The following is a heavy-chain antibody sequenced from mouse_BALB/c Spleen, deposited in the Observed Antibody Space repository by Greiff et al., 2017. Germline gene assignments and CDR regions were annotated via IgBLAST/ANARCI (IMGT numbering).Heavy chain of an antibody. CDR2: ISSGGSYT. Sequence: EVKVVESGGDLVKPGGSLKLSCAASGFTFSSYGMSWVRQTPDKRLEWVATISSGGSYTYYPDSVKGRFTISRDNAKNTLYLQMSSLKSEDTAMYYCARHYYRYDVRDAMDYWGQGTSVTVSS. CDR1: GFTFSSYG. CDR3: ARHYYRYDVRDAMDY. J-gene: IGHJ4*01. V-gene: IGHV5-6*01. D-gene: IGHD2-14*01.